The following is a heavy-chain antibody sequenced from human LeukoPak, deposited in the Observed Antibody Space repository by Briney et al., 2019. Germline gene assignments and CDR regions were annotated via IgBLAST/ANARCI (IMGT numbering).Heavy chain of an antibody. D-gene: IGHD3-22*01. CDR2: ISSSSSYI. Sequence: GGSLRLSCAASGFTFSSYSMNWVRQAPGKGLEWVSSISSSSSYIYYADSVKGRFTISRDNAKNSLYLQMNSLRAEDTAVYYCARGGFNVVTSFDYWGQGTLVTVSS. CDR3: ARGGFNVVTSFDY. J-gene: IGHJ4*02. CDR1: GFTFSSYS. V-gene: IGHV3-21*01.